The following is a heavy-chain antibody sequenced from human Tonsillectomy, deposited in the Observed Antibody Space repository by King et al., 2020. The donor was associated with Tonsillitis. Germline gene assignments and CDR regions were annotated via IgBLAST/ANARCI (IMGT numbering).Heavy chain of an antibody. Sequence: VQLVESGGGLVQPGRSLRLSCTASGFTFGDYAMSWVRQAPGKGLEWVGFIRNKAYGGTTEYAASVKGRFTISRDDSKSVAYLQMNSLKTEDTAVYYCTRNRVSFIQLDYYYMDVWGEGTTVTVSS. V-gene: IGHV3-49*04. D-gene: IGHD5-18*01. CDR2: IRNKAYGGTT. CDR3: TRNRVSFIQLDYYYMDV. CDR1: GFTFGDYA. J-gene: IGHJ6*03.